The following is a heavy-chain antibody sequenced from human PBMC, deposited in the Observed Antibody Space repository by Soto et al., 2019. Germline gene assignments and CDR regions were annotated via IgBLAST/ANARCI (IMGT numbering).Heavy chain of an antibody. J-gene: IGHJ4*02. CDR3: AKANSGPLDY. D-gene: IGHD1-7*01. CDR2: IFGSSNTI. CDR1: GFTFSSYS. Sequence: GGSLRLSCAASGFTFSSYSMNWVRQAPGKGLEWVSDIFGSSNTILYADSVKGRFTISRDNAKNSLYLQMSSLRAEDTALYFCAKANSGPLDYWGQGTLVTVSS. V-gene: IGHV3-48*01.